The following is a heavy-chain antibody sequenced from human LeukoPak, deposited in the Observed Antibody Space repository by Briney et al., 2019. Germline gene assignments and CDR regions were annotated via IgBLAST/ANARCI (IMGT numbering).Heavy chain of an antibody. D-gene: IGHD3-3*01. J-gene: IGHJ4*02. CDR3: ARGKIFGVDTPYYFDY. CDR1: GGSFSGYY. CDR2: INHSGST. Sequence: SETLSLTCAVYGGSFSGYYWSWIRQPPGKGLEWIGEINHSGSTNYTPSLKSRVTISVDTSKNQFSLKLSSVTAADTAVYYCARGKIFGVDTPYYFDYWGQGTLVTVSS. V-gene: IGHV4-34*01.